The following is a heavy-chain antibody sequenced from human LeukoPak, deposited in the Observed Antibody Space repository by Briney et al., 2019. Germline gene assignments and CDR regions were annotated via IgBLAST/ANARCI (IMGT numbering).Heavy chain of an antibody. CDR2: IYYSGST. D-gene: IGHD1-7*01. Sequence: SETLSLTCAVYVGSFSSYYWGWIRQPPGKGLEWIGSIYYSGSTYYNPSLKSRVTISVDTSKNQFSLKLSSVTAADTAVYYCARVNTLGRYNWNYVKKIFFDYWGQGTLVTVSS. V-gene: IGHV4-39*07. J-gene: IGHJ4*02. CDR1: VGSFSSYY. CDR3: ARVNTLGRYNWNYVKKIFFDY.